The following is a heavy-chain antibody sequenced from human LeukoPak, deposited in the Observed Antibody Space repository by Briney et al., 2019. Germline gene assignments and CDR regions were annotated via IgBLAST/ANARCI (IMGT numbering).Heavy chain of an antibody. D-gene: IGHD3/OR15-3a*01. V-gene: IGHV3-7*01. CDR2: INQDGSEQ. J-gene: IGHJ4*02. CDR1: GLTFTNYW. CDR3: AGGTGWIFDK. Sequence: PGGSLTLSCAASGLTFTNYWMTWVRQAPGKGLEWAANINQDGSEQYYVDSVKGRFTISRDNAKTSLYLQMNSLRAEDTAVYYCAGGTGWIFDKWGQGTLVTVSS.